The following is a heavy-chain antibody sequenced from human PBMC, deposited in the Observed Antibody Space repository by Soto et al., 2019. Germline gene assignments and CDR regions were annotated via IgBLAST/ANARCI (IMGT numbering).Heavy chain of an antibody. CDR1: GGTFSSYA. V-gene: IGHV1-69*13. CDR2: IIPIFGTA. J-gene: IGHJ6*02. CDR3: ARWSGSSRPNYYYYGMDV. Sequence: SVKVSCKASGGTFSSYAISWVRQAPGQGLEWMGGIIPIFGTANYAQKFQGRVTITADESTSTAYMELSSLRSEDTAVYYCARWSGSSRPNYYYYGMDVWGQGTTVTVSS. D-gene: IGHD2-2*01.